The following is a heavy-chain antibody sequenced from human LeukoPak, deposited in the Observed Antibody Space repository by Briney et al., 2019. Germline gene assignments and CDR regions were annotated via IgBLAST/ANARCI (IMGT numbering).Heavy chain of an antibody. CDR2: IYPGDSDT. Sequence: GESLKISCKGSGYSFTRYWIAWVRQMPGKGLERMGIIYPGDSDTKYSPSFQGHVIFSADKSISTAYLEWSSLKASDTAMYYCASQGASGPLDYWGQGTVVTVSS. V-gene: IGHV5-51*01. CDR1: GYSFTRYW. CDR3: ASQGASGPLDY. J-gene: IGHJ4*02.